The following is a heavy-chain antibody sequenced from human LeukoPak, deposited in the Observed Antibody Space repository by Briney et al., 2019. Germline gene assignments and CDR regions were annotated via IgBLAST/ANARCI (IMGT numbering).Heavy chain of an antibody. J-gene: IGHJ4*02. CDR3: ARAQVLLWFGEFGGFDY. D-gene: IGHD3-10*01. CDR1: GFTFSDYY. CDR2: ISSSGSTI. V-gene: IGHV3-11*01. Sequence: GGSLRLSCAASGFTFSDYYMSWIRQAPGKGLEWVSYISSSGSTIYYADSVKGRFTISRDNAKNSLYLQMNSLRAEDTAVYDCARAQVLLWFGEFGGFDYWGQGTLVTVSP.